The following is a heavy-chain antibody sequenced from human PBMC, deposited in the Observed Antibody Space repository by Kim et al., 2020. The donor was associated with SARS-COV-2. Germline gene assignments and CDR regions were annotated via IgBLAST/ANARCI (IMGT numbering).Heavy chain of an antibody. CDR2: IYHSGST. Sequence: SETLSLTCAVSGGSISSSNWWSWVRQPPGKGLEWIGEIYHSGSTNYNPSLKSRVTISVDKSKNQFSLKLSSVTAADTAVYYCAREGAQWLAPGDYWGQGTLVTVSS. V-gene: IGHV4-4*02. CDR3: AREGAQWLAPGDY. CDR1: GGSISSSNW. J-gene: IGHJ4*02. D-gene: IGHD6-19*01.